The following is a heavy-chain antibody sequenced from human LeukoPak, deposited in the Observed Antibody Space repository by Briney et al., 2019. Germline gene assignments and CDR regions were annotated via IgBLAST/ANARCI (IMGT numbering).Heavy chain of an antibody. V-gene: IGHV4-4*07. D-gene: IGHD2-15*01. Sequence: PSETLSLTCTVSGGSISSYYWSWIRQPAGKGLEWIGRIYTSGSTNYNPSFKSRVTMSVDTSKNQFSLKLSSVTAADTAVYYCARVPKNCSGGSCYSGHDYWGQGTLVTVSS. CDR3: ARVPKNCSGGSCYSGHDY. CDR1: GGSISSYY. CDR2: IYTSGST. J-gene: IGHJ4*02.